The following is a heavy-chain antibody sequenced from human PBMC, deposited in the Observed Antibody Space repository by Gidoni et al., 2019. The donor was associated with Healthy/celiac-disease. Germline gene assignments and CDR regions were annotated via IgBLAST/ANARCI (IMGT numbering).Heavy chain of an antibody. CDR2: IYTSGST. Sequence: QVQLQESGPGLVKPSETLSLTCTVSGYSISSGYSWGWIRQPLGKGLGWIGSIYTSGSTYYNPSHKSRVTKSEETSKTQFSLKRSLGTAADTAVYYGGRGGGGFYFDYWGQGTLVTVSS. CDR1: GYSISSGYS. V-gene: IGHV4-38-2*02. J-gene: IGHJ4*02. D-gene: IGHD1-26*01. CDR3: GRGGGGFYFDY.